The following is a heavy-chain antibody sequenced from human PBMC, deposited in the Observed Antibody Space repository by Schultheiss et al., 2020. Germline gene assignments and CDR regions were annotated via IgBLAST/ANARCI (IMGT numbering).Heavy chain of an antibody. CDR3: AKLNWFGELGAFDS. D-gene: IGHD3-10*01. V-gene: IGHV3-23*01. CDR2: LSGSGDKT. CDR1: GFTFSSYW. Sequence: GGSLRLSCAASGFTFSSYWMHWVRQAPGKGLEWVSALSGSGDKTYYADSVKGRFTISRDNSKKTLYLQMNSLRVEDTAVHYCAKLNWFGELGAFDSWGQGTLVTVSS. J-gene: IGHJ4*02.